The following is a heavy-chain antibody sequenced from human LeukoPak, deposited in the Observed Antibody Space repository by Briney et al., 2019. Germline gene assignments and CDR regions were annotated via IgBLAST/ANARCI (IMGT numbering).Heavy chain of an antibody. CDR2: SSSSGNI. CDR1: GFIFSKYN. D-gene: IGHD3-16*01. V-gene: IGHV3-69-1*02. J-gene: IGHJ4*02. CDR3: AGDVDRLAGEDY. Sequence: GGSLRLSCAASGFIFSKYNMNWVRQAPGKGLEWVSSSSSSGNIQYADSVKGRFTISRDNAKNSLYLQMDSLRAEDTAVYYCAGDVDRLAGEDYWGQGTLVTVSS.